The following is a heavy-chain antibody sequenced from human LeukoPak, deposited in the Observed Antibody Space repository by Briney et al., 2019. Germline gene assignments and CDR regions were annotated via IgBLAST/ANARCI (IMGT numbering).Heavy chain of an antibody. D-gene: IGHD2-15*01. CDR3: AIGDYFDY. Sequence: GGSLRLSCAASGFTFSSSWRSWVRQAPGMGLEGVANIKQDGSEKYYVDSVKSRFTFPRDNAKNSLYLQMNSLRAEDTAVYYCAIGDYFDYWGQGTLVTVSS. CDR1: GFTFSSSW. V-gene: IGHV3-7*01. CDR2: IKQDGSEK. J-gene: IGHJ4*02.